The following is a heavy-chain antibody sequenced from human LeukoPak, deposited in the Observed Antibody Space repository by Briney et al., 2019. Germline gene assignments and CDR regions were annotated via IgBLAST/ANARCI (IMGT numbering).Heavy chain of an antibody. CDR2: IPCSDDDT. CDR1: GLTFSSVD. V-gene: IGHV3-23*01. D-gene: IGHD3-22*01. CDR3: AKGPRLYSGYRPDY. Sequence: GGSLRLSCAASGLTFSSVDMTWVRQAPGQGREWLSTIPCSDDDTYYPDSVRGRFTNSQDHSRNTVYFHMNRLRAEDTGTYYWAKGPRLYSGYRPDYWGQGTLVTVSS. J-gene: IGHJ4*02.